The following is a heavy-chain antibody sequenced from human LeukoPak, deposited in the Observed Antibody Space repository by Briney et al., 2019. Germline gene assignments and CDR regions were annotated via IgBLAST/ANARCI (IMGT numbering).Heavy chain of an antibody. Sequence: ASVKVSCKASGYTFSSYGLTWVRQAPGQGLEWMGWIDAYNDNTNYAQKLQGRVTMTTDTSTSTAYMELRSLRSDDTAVYYCATGGSWGYFDYWGQGTLVTVSS. CDR1: GYTFSSYG. V-gene: IGHV1-18*01. CDR3: ATGGSWGYFDY. CDR2: IDAYNDNT. D-gene: IGHD7-27*01. J-gene: IGHJ4*02.